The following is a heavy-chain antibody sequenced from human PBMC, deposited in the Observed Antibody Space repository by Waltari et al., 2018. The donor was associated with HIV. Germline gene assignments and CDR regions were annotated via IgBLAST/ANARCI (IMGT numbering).Heavy chain of an antibody. CDR3: ARGWDTLTDYYTVDY. CDR1: GYTFSNYG. V-gene: IGHV1-18*01. Sequence: QVQLVQSGAEVKKPGASVKVSCKASGYTFSNYGISWVRQAPGKGLEWMGWNTAYNGNTNYAQKLQGRVTMTTDTSTSTGYMELRRLRSDDTAVYYCARGWDTLTDYYTVDYWGQGTLVTVSS. D-gene: IGHD3-9*01. CDR2: NTAYNGNT. J-gene: IGHJ4*02.